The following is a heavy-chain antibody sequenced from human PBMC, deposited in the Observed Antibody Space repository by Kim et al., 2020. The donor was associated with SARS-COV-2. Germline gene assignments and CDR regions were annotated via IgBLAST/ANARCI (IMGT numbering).Heavy chain of an antibody. J-gene: IGHJ6*02. D-gene: IGHD6-13*01. CDR2: ISAYNGNT. V-gene: IGHV1-18*01. CDR1: GYTLTSFG. CDR3: ARALDTSSDPDV. Sequence: ASVKVSCKASGYTLTSFGISWVRQAPGQGLEWMGWISAYNGNTNYAQKLQGRVTMTTDTSTSTAYMELRSLRSDDTAVYYCARALDTSSDPDVWGQGTTVTVSS.